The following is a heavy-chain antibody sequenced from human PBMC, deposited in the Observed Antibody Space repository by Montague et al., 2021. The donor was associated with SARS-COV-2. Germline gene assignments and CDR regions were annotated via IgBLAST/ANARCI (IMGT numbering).Heavy chain of an antibody. D-gene: IGHD3-10*01. CDR2: ISGDDDK. J-gene: IGHJ3*01. CDR1: GFSLTTSGVG. V-gene: IGHV2-5*02. Sequence: PALVKPTQTLTLTCTFSGFSLTTSGVGVGWIRQPPGKALEWLALISGDDDKRYSPSLRNRLTITKDTSKNQVVLTLTNMDPVDTATYYCAHRSVLWFGCDPFDFWGQGTMVTVSS. CDR3: AHRSVLWFGCDPFDF.